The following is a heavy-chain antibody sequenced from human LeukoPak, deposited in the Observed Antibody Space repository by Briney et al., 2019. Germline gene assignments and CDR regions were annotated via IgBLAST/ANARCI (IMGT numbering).Heavy chain of an antibody. J-gene: IGHJ4*02. V-gene: IGHV3-21*01. CDR3: VRAMSFYYGSAFDY. CDR2: SSTSSTYM. CDR1: GFTFSNYI. D-gene: IGHD3-10*01. Sequence: PGGSLRLSCSASGFTFSNYILNWVRQAPGEGLEWVSSSSTSSTYMYYADSVKGRFTISGDNAKSSLYLQMDSLRAEDTAVYYCVRAMSFYYGSAFDYWGQGTLVTVS.